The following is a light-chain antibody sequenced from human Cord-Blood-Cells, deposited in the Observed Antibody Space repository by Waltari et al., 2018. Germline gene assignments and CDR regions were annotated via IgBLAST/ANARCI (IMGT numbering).Light chain of an antibody. CDR2: DVS. Sequence: QSALTQPASVSGSPGQSITISCTGTSSDVGGYNYVSWYQQHPGKAPKLMIYDVSNRPSGVSNRFSSSKSGNTASLTSSGLQAEDEADYYCSAYTSSSTLTFGQGTK. J-gene: IGLJ3*02. V-gene: IGLV2-14*01. CDR3: SAYTSSSTLT. CDR1: SSDVGGYNY.